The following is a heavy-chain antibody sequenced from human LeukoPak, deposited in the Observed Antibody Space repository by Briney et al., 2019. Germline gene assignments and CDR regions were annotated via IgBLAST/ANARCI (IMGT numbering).Heavy chain of an antibody. CDR2: IYHSGST. CDR1: GGSISSGGYS. CDR3: ARGTVTTYYYYGMDV. D-gene: IGHD4-17*01. V-gene: IGHV4-30-2*01. J-gene: IGHJ6*02. Sequence: SQTLSLTCAVSGGSISSGGYSWSRIRQPPGKGLEWIGYIYHSGSTYYNPSLKSRVTISVDRSKNQFSLKLSSVTAADTAVYYCARGTVTTYYYYGMDVWGQGTTVTVSS.